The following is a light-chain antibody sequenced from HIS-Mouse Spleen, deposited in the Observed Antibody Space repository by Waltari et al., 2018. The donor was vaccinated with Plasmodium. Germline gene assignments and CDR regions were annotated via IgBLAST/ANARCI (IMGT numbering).Light chain of an antibody. J-gene: IGLJ3*02. Sequence: QSALTQPASVSGSPGQSITLSCTGTSSDVGSSNLAPWYQQPPGKAPKLMIYEGSKRPSGVSNRFSGSKSGNTASLTISGLQAEDEADYYCCSYAGSSTLVFGGGTKLTVL. V-gene: IGLV2-23*01. CDR2: EGS. CDR3: CSYAGSSTLV. CDR1: SSDVGSSNL.